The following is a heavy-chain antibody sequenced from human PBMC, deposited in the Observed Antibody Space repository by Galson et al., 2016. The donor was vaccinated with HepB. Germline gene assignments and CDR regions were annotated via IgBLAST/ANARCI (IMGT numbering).Heavy chain of an antibody. V-gene: IGHV3-21*01. D-gene: IGHD6-13*01. Sequence: SLRLSCAASGFTFSTNSMNWVRQAPGKGLEWVSSISSGSAYKYNADSVKGRFTISRDNAKNSLYLQMNSLRVEDTAVYYCARGGGYSSGWYSFWGRGTLVTVSS. CDR2: ISSGSAYK. J-gene: IGHJ4*02. CDR1: GFTFSTNS. CDR3: ARGGGYSSGWYSF.